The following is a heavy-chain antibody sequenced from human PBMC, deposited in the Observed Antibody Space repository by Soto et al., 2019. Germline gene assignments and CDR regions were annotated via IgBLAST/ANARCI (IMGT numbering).Heavy chain of an antibody. V-gene: IGHV1-18*04. D-gene: IGHD3-22*01. Sequence: ASVKVSCKASGYTFTSYGISWVRQAPGQGLEWMGCICAYNGNTNYAQKLQGRVTMTTDTSTSTAYMELRSLRSDDTAVYYCASSAYYYDSSGYYPALFDYWGQGTLVTVSS. CDR1: GYTFTSYG. CDR3: ASSAYYYDSSGYYPALFDY. J-gene: IGHJ4*02. CDR2: ICAYNGNT.